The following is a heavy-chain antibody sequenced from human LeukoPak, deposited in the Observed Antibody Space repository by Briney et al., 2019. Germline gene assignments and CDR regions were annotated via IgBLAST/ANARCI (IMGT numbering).Heavy chain of an antibody. D-gene: IGHD2-2*01. J-gene: IGHJ1*01. CDR3: ARLRGVVPAAQKYLQH. V-gene: IGHV4-34*01. CDR1: GGSFSGYY. CDR2: INHSGST. Sequence: SETLSLTCAVYGGSFSGYYWSWIRQPPGKGLEWIGEINHSGSTNYNPSLKSRVTISVDTSKNQFSLKLSSVTAADTAVYYCARLRGVVPAAQKYLQHWGQGTLVTVSS.